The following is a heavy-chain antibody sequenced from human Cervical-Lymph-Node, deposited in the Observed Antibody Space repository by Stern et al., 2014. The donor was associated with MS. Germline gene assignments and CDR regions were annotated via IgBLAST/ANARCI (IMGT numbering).Heavy chain of an antibody. V-gene: IGHV4-61*01. CDR1: GGSVSSGSYY. J-gene: IGHJ6*02. CDR3: ARVLSDSSGYSLHQYYYGMDV. Sequence: QVQLQESGPGLVKPSETLSLTCTVSGGSVSSGSYYWSWIRQPPGKGLEWIGYIYYSGSTNYNPSLTSRVTISLDTSKNQLSLNLRSVTAADTAVYYCARVLSDSSGYSLHQYYYGMDVWGQGTTVTVSS. CDR2: IYYSGST. D-gene: IGHD3-22*01.